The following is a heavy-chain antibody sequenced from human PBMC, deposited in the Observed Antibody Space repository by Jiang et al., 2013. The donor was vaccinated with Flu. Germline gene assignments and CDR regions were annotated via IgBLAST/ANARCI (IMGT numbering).Heavy chain of an antibody. J-gene: IGHJ4*02. CDR2: ISSSSSYI. Sequence: VKPGGSLRLSCAASGFTFSSYSMNWVRQAPGKGLEWVSSISSSSSYIYYADSVKGRFTISRDNAKNSLYLQMNSLRAEDTAVYYCARAPPASTVTTFDYWGQGTLVTVSS. CDR1: GFTFSSYS. V-gene: IGHV3-21*01. D-gene: IGHD4-11*01. CDR3: ARAPPASTVTTFDY.